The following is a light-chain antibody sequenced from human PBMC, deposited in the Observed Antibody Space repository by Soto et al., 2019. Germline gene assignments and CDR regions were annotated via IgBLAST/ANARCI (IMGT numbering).Light chain of an antibody. CDR1: QSVSIY. CDR2: DSS. CDR3: QHRSNWPPIT. Sequence: EIVLTQSPATLSLSHGERATLSCRASQSVSIYLAWYQQKPGQAPRLLIYDSSNRAAGIPARFSARGSGTDFTLFISNLEPEDSAVYYCQHRSNWPPITFGQGTPLEIK. J-gene: IGKJ5*01. V-gene: IGKV3-11*01.